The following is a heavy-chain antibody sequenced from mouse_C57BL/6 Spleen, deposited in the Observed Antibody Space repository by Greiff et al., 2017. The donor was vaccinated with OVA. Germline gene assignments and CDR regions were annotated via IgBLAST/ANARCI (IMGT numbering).Heavy chain of an antibody. CDR3: ATNRALPYYAMDY. J-gene: IGHJ4*01. CDR1: GYAFSSYW. CDR2: IYPGDGDT. Sequence: QVQLQQSGAELVKPGASVKISCKASGYAFSSYWMNWVKQRPGKGLEWIGQIYPGDGDTNYNGKFKGKATLTADKSSSTAYMQLSSLTSEDSAVYFCATNRALPYYAMDYWGQGTSVTVSS. D-gene: IGHD2-10*01. V-gene: IGHV1-80*01.